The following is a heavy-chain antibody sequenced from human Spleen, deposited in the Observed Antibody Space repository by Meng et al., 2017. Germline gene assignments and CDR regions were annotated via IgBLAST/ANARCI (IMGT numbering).Heavy chain of an antibody. J-gene: IGHJ5*02. CDR1: GGSISTSGYY. CDR2: IGHSGTT. D-gene: IGHD6-19*01. CDR3: VRSSGWVRTGFDP. V-gene: IGHV4-39*01. Sequence: QPQLQESGPGLVKPSEALSLTCSVSGGSISTSGYYWGWIRQPPGKGLEWIGSIGHSGTTYYTPSLRRRVTVSIDTSKNRFSLEVTSVTAADTAVYYCVRSSGWVRTGFDPWGQGTLVTVSS.